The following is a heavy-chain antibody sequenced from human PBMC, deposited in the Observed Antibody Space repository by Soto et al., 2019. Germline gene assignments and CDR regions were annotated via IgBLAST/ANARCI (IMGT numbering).Heavy chain of an antibody. CDR1: GGSISSSSYY. D-gene: IGHD2-2*01. CDR2: IYYSGST. J-gene: IGHJ4*02. CDR3: ARRGYCSSTSCLIFDY. V-gene: IGHV4-39*01. Sequence: SETLSLTCTVSGGSISSSSYYWGWIRQPPGKGLEWIGSIYYSGSTYYNPSLKSRVTISVDTSKNQFSLKLSSVTAADTAVYYCARRGYCSSTSCLIFDYWGQGTLVTVSS.